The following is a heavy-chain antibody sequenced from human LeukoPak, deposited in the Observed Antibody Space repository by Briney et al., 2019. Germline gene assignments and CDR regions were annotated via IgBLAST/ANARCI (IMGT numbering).Heavy chain of an antibody. J-gene: IGHJ4*02. D-gene: IGHD6-19*01. CDR1: GFTFSSYA. CDR3: AESLAVAAHRAWYYFDY. Sequence: GGSLRLSCAASGFTFSSYAMHWVRQAPGKGLEWVAVISYDGSNKYYADSVKGRFTISRDNSKNTLYLQMNSLRAEDTAVYYCAESLAVAAHRAWYYFDYWGQGTLVTVSS. V-gene: IGHV3-30-3*01. CDR2: ISYDGSNK.